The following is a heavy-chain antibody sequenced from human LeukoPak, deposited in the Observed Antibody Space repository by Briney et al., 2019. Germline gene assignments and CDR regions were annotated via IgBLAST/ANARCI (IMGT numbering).Heavy chain of an antibody. D-gene: IGHD2-2*01. CDR3: ASSMVPAAIGPFDY. J-gene: IGHJ4*02. Sequence: GSSLRLSCEASGFSFSSHGMHWVRQAPGKGLEWVSSISSSSSYIYYADSVKGRFTISRDNAKNSLYLQMNSLRAEDTAVYYCASSMVPAAIGPFDYWGQGTLVTVSS. CDR1: GFSFSSHG. CDR2: ISSSSSYI. V-gene: IGHV3-21*01.